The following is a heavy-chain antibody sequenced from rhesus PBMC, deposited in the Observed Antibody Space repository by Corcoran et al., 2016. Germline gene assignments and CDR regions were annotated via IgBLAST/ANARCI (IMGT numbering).Heavy chain of an antibody. Sequence: QLQLQESGPGLVKPSETLSVTCAVSGGSISSSYWSWIRQAPGKGLEWIGYIYGSGSSTNYNPSLKSPVTLSVDTSKNQLSLKLSSVTAADTAVYYCASDRYCTGSGCYALDYWGQGVLVTVSS. V-gene: IGHV4-169*02. D-gene: IGHD2-21*01. CDR1: GGSISSSY. CDR2: IYGSGSST. J-gene: IGHJ4*01. CDR3: ASDRYCTGSGCYALDY.